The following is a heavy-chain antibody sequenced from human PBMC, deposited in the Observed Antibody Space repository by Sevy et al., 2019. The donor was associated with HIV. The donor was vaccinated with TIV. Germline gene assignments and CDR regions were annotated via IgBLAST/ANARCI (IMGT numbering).Heavy chain of an antibody. CDR3: ARDLEFYAYGAYGPAFMPDY. CDR1: GFTFSSYG. Sequence: GGSLRLSCAASGFTFSSYGMHWVRQAPGKGLEWVAVIWFDGSNTYYADSVKGRFTISRDIAKNTLHLQMNSLRAEDTAVDYCARDLEFYAYGAYGPAFMPDYWGQGTLVTVSS. D-gene: IGHD4-17*01. V-gene: IGHV3-33*01. J-gene: IGHJ4*02. CDR2: IWFDGSNT.